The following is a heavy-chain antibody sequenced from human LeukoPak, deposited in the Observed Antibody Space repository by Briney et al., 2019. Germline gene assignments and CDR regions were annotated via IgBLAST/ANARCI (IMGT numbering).Heavy chain of an antibody. Sequence: ASVKVSCKASGYTFTSYFMHWVRQAPGQGLEWMGLINPRGGNTRYAQKFQGRVTMTRDTSTSTVYMELSSLRSEDTAVYYCARDRGRITMVRGYNYYMDVWGKGTTVTVSS. CDR2: INPRGGNT. D-gene: IGHD3-10*01. CDR1: GYTFTSYF. J-gene: IGHJ6*03. V-gene: IGHV1-46*01. CDR3: ARDRGRITMVRGYNYYMDV.